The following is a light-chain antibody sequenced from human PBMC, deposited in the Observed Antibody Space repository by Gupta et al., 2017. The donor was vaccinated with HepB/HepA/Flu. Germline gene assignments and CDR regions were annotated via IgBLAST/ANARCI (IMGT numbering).Light chain of an antibody. CDR2: DVS. CDR3: CSYASTSALV. V-gene: IGLV2-14*03. CDR1: SSDVGGYNY. J-gene: IGLJ3*02. Sequence: QSDLTQPASVSGSPGQSIPLSCTGTSSDVGGYNYVSCYQQHPGQAPKLIIYDVSNRPSVVSNRFSGSKSGNTASLTISGLQAEDDGDYYCCSYASTSALVFGGGTKLTVL.